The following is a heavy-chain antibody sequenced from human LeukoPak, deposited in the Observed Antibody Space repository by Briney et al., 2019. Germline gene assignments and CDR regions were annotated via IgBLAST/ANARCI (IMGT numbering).Heavy chain of an antibody. D-gene: IGHD3-22*01. V-gene: IGHV3-30*04. CDR2: ISYDGSNK. Sequence: GGSLRLSCAASGFTFSSYAMHWVRQAPGKGLEWVAVISYDGSNKYYADSVKGRFTVSRDNSKNTLYLQMNSLRAEDTAVYYCAKGSYYDSSVFGYFQHWGQGTLVTVSS. CDR3: AKGSYYDSSVFGYFQH. CDR1: GFTFSSYA. J-gene: IGHJ1*01.